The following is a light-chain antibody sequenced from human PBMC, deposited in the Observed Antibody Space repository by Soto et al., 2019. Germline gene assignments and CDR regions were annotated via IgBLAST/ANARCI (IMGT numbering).Light chain of an antibody. CDR3: KSYAGSKTYV. Sequence: QSARTQPPSASGSPGHSVTISCTGTKNDIGVYDFVSWYQHHPGKAPRLIIYEVVQRPSGVPDRFSGSKSGNTASLTVSGLKAADEADYFCKSYAGSKTYVFGSGTKV. V-gene: IGLV2-8*01. CDR2: EVV. J-gene: IGLJ1*01. CDR1: KNDIGVYDF.